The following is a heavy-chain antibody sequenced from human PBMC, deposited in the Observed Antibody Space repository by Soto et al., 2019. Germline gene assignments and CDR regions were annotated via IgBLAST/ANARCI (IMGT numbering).Heavy chain of an antibody. V-gene: IGHV3-23*01. CDR3: AKSKAVGKAGWDY. J-gene: IGHJ4*02. CDR2: ISGSGGST. D-gene: IGHD6-19*01. Sequence: LRLSCAASGFTFSSYAMSWVRQAPGKGLEWVSAISGSGGSTYYADSVKGRFTISRDNSKNTLYLQMNSLRAEDTAVYYCAKSKAVGKAGWDYWGQGTLVTVSS. CDR1: GFTFSSYA.